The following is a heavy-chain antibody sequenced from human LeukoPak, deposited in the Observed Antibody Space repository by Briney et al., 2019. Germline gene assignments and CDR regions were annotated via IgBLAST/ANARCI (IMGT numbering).Heavy chain of an antibody. CDR2: IYYSGST. V-gene: IGHV4-39*07. J-gene: IGHJ4*02. CDR3: ARGLNSGYYYYFDY. D-gene: IGHD3-22*01. CDR1: GGSISSSSYY. Sequence: SETLSLTCTVSGGSISSSSYYWGWIRQPPGKGLEWIGSIYYSGSTYYNPSLKSRVTISVDTSKNQFSLKLSSVTAADTAVYYCARGLNSGYYYYFDYWGQGTLVTVSS.